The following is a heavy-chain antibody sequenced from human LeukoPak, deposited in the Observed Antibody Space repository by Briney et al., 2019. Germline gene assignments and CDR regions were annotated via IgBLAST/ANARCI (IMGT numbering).Heavy chain of an antibody. CDR1: GFYFRDHW. D-gene: IGHD6-19*01. CDR3: VKNDGWFHLAQ. Sequence: GGSLRLSCAASGFYFRDHWMDWVRQAPGKGLEWVGHIKTDGSETYYLDSLKGRVSISRDNTNNALYLQMNSLRVEDTAIYYCVKNDGWFHLAQWGQGTLVTVSS. CDR2: IKTDGSET. V-gene: IGHV3-7*03. J-gene: IGHJ4*02.